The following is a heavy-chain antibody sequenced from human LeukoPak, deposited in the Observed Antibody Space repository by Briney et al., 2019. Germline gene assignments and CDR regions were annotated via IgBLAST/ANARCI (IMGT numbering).Heavy chain of an antibody. CDR3: AREVGYCSRTSCLDWFDP. CDR2: IYPSGST. D-gene: IGHD2-2*01. J-gene: IGHJ5*02. CDR1: GYSISSGYY. Sequence: PSETLSLTCAVSGYSISSGYYWGWIRQPPGKGLEWIGNIYPSGSTFHNPSLKSRATISLDTSKNQSSLKLRSVTAADTAVYYCAREVGYCSRTSCLDWFDPWGQGTLVTVSS. V-gene: IGHV4-38-2*01.